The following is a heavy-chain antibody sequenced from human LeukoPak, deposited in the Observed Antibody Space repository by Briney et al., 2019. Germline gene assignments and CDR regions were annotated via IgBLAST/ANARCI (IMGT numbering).Heavy chain of an antibody. CDR1: GFTFSTYD. V-gene: IGHV3-13*01. D-gene: IGHD3-22*01. CDR2: IGTAGDT. J-gene: IGHJ4*02. Sequence: GGSLRLSCAASGFTFSTYDMHWVRRATGKGLEWVSAIGTAGDTYYPGSVKGRFTISRENAKNSLYLQMNSLRAEDTAVYYCARVRYYYDSSGYSSPYYFDYWGQGTLVTVSS. CDR3: ARVRYYYDSSGYSSPYYFDY.